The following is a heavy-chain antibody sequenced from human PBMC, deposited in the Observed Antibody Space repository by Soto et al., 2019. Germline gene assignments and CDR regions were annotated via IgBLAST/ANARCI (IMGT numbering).Heavy chain of an antibody. V-gene: IGHV3-30*03. CDR3: ARDLGYQLPVFVD. CDR2: ISYDGSNK. J-gene: IGHJ4*02. Sequence: PGGSLRLSCAASGFTFSSYGMHWVRQAPGRGLEWVAVISYDGSNKYYADSVKGRFTISRDNSKNTLYLQMNSLRAEDTAVYYCARDLGYQLPVFVDWGQGTLVTVSS. CDR1: GFTFSSYG. D-gene: IGHD2-2*01.